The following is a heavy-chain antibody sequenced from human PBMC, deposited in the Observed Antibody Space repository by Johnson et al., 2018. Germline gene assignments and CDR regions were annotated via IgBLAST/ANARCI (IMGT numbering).Heavy chain of an antibody. CDR2: IYYSGST. J-gene: IGHJ6*03. CDR1: GGSISSGDYY. D-gene: IGHD4-17*01. CDR3: ARTKYRDYNYYHYRDV. V-gene: IGHV4-30-4*01. Sequence: QVQLQESGPGLVKPSQTLSLTCTVSGGSISSGDYYWSWIRQPPGKGLEWIGYIYYSGSTYYNPSLKSRVTISVDTSKNQFSLKLSSVTAADTAVYSCARTKYRDYNYYHYRDVWGKGTTVTVSS.